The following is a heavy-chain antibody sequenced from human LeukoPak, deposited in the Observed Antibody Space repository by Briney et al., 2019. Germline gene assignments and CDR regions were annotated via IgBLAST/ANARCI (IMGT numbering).Heavy chain of an antibody. Sequence: SVKVSCKASGGTFSSYAISWVRQAPGQGLEWMGRIIPILGIANYAQKFQGRVTITADKSTSTAYMELSSLRSEDTAVYYCARDANYDSSDYLLWGQGTLVTVSS. CDR2: IIPILGIA. D-gene: IGHD3-22*01. CDR1: GGTFSSYA. V-gene: IGHV1-69*04. J-gene: IGHJ4*02. CDR3: ARDANYDSSDYLL.